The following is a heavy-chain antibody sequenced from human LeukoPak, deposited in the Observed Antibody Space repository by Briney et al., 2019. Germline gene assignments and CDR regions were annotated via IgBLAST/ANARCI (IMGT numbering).Heavy chain of an antibody. Sequence: GGSLRLSCVASGFTFSSSWMTWVRQAPGMGLERVANIKADGTGKYYVDSVRGRFSISRDNAKNSLYLELNSLRAEDTAVYYCARDLHYYDSSGYVFWGQGTLVTVSS. CDR1: GFTFSSSW. V-gene: IGHV3-7*01. CDR2: IKADGTGK. CDR3: ARDLHYYDSSGYVF. J-gene: IGHJ4*02. D-gene: IGHD3-22*01.